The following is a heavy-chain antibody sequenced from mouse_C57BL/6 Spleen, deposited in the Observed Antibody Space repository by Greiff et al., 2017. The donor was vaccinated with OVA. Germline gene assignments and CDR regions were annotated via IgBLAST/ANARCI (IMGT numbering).Heavy chain of an antibody. CDR1: GYTFTSYW. CDR2: IDPSDSET. V-gene: IGHV1-52*01. Sequence: QVQLQQPGAELVRPGSSVKLSCKASGYTFTSYWMHWVKQRPIQGLEWIGNIDPSDSETHYNQKFKDKATLTVDKSSSTAYMQLSSLTSEDSAVYYCARREDYDGYYFDDWGQGTTLTVSS. CDR3: ARREDYDGYYFDD. J-gene: IGHJ2*01. D-gene: IGHD2-4*01.